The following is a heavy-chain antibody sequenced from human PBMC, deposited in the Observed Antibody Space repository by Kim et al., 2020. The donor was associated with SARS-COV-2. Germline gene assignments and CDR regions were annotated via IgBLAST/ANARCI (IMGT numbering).Heavy chain of an antibody. V-gene: IGHV3-20*04. CDR3: SRLPHCSGARSYLWDY. CDR2: INWNGGAS. Sequence: GGSLRLSCVASGFDFGNFGMSWVRQVPGKGLQWVSHINWNGGASSYADSVRGRFTISRDNANNSLFLKMNSLRTEDTAFYYCSRLPHCSGARSYLWDYWGQGALITVSS. CDR1: GFDFGNFG. D-gene: IGHD3-10*01. J-gene: IGHJ4*02.